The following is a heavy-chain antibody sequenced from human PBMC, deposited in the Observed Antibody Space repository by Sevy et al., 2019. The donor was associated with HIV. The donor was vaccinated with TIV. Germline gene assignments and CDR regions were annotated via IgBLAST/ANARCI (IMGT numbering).Heavy chain of an antibody. J-gene: IGHJ6*02. Sequence: GESLKTFCKASGYRFNNYWNNWVRPMSGKGLEWMGVIYHGDSETLYSPSVQGQFFISADKSSSTAYLQWSSLESSDTATYYCARYINNNGMDVWGQGTTVTVSS. CDR3: ARYINNNGMDV. CDR2: IYHGDSET. V-gene: IGHV5-51*01. CDR1: GYRFNNYW. D-gene: IGHD2-8*01.